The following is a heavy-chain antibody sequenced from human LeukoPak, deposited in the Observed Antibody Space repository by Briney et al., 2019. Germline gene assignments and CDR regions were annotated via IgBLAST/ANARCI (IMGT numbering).Heavy chain of an antibody. V-gene: IGHV1-69*05. J-gene: IGHJ6*03. CDR1: GGTFSSYA. CDR2: IIPIFGTA. CDR3: ARVGQRGRYSYYYMDV. D-gene: IGHD1-26*01. Sequence: ASVKVSCKSSGGTFSSYAISWVRQAPGQGLEWMGGIIPIFGTANYAQKFQGRVTITTDESTSTAYMELSSLRSEDTAVSYCARVGQRGRYSYYYMDVWGQGTTVTVSS.